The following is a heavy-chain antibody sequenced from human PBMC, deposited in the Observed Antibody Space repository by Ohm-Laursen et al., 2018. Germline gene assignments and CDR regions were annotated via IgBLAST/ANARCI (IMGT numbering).Heavy chain of an antibody. V-gene: IGHV4-34*01. Sequence: GTLSLTCAVYGGSFSGYYWNWIRQPPGKGLEWIGEINHSRSTKYNSSFKSRVTISVDTSKNQFSLKLSSVTAADTAVYYCARDGSKDFYFDYWGQGTLVTVSS. CDR1: GGSFSGYY. J-gene: IGHJ4*02. CDR2: INHSRST. D-gene: IGHD2-2*03. CDR3: ARDGSKDFYFDY.